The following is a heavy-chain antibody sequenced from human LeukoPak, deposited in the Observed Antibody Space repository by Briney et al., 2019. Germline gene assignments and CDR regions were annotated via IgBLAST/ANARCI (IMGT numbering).Heavy chain of an antibody. J-gene: IGHJ4*02. Sequence: GGSLRLSCAAPRFTFSSYAMNWVRQAPGKGLEWVSAISGSDGSTYYADSVKGRFTISRDNSKNTLYLQVNSLRAEDTAVYYCARSAGRSTAMALDYWGQGTLVTVSS. D-gene: IGHD5-18*01. CDR3: ARSAGRSTAMALDY. CDR2: ISGSDGST. V-gene: IGHV3-23*01. CDR1: RFTFSSYA.